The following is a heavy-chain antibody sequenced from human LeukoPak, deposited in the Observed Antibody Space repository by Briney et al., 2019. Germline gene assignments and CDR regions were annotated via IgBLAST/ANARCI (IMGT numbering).Heavy chain of an antibody. Sequence: GGSLRLSCAASGFTFDDYAMHWVRRAPGKGLGWVSGISWNSGSIGYADSVRGRFTISRDNAKNSLYLQMNSLRAEDMALYYCAKGGSSGWYVVTPYFDDWGQGTLVSVSS. D-gene: IGHD6-19*01. CDR3: AKGGSSGWYVVTPYFDD. CDR2: ISWNSGSI. CDR1: GFTFDDYA. V-gene: IGHV3-9*03. J-gene: IGHJ4*02.